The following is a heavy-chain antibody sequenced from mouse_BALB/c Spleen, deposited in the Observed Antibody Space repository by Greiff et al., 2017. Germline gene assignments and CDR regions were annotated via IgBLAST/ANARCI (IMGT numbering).Heavy chain of an antibody. Sequence: EVQLVESGGGLVKPGGSLKLSCAASGFAFSSYDMSWVRQTPEKRLEWVAYISSGGGSTYYPDTVKGRFTISRDNAKKTLYLQMSSLKSEDTAMYYCARLYYRYGGFAYWGQGTLVTVSA. CDR3: ARLYYRYGGFAY. D-gene: IGHD2-14*01. CDR1: GFAFSSYD. J-gene: IGHJ3*01. CDR2: ISSGGGST. V-gene: IGHV5-12-1*01.